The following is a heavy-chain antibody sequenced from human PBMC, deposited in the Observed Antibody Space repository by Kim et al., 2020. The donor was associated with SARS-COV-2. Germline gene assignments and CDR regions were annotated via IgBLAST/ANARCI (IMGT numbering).Heavy chain of an antibody. J-gene: IGHJ5*02. V-gene: IGHV4-34*01. Sequence: SETLSLTCAVYGGSFSGYYWSWIRQPPGKGLEWIGEINHSGSTNYNPSLKSRVTISVDTSKNQFSLKLSSVTAADTAVYYCARGCRPLYSSSMNWFDPWGQGTLVTVSS. D-gene: IGHD6-13*01. CDR1: GGSFSGYY. CDR2: INHSGST. CDR3: ARGCRPLYSSSMNWFDP.